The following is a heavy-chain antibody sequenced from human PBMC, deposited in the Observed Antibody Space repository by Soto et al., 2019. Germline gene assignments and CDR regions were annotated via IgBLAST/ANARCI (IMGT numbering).Heavy chain of an antibody. CDR2: ISGSGSMK. Sequence: GGSLRLSCTASGLTFRNYAMTWVRQAPGRGLEWVSGISGSGSMKYYADSVKGRFTISRDNSKNMLFLQMDSLRDEDTAMYHCAKEAVASEQVPIPGDSWGQGTLVTVSS. CDR3: AKEAVASEQVPIPGDS. J-gene: IGHJ4*02. D-gene: IGHD2-15*01. CDR1: GLTFRNYA. V-gene: IGHV3-23*01.